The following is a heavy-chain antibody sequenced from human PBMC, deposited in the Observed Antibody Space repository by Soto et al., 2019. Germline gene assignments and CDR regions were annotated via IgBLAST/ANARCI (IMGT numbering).Heavy chain of an antibody. D-gene: IGHD3-16*01. CDR3: ASFHADYEYFFDS. CDR2: IYYSGST. Sequence: PSETLSLTCTVSGGSISRYHWSWIRQPPGKGLEWIGYIYYSGSTYYNPSLRSRVAISVDTSKNQFSLKVSSVTAADTAVYYCASFHADYEYFFDSWGQGPLVTVSS. V-gene: IGHV4-59*01. J-gene: IGHJ4*02. CDR1: GGSISRYH.